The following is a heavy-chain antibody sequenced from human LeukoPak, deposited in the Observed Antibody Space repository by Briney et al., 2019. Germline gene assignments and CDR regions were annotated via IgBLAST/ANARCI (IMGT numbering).Heavy chain of an antibody. Sequence: PGGSLRLSCAASGFTFSSYGMHWVRQAPGKGLEWVANIKQDGSEKYYVDSVKGRFTISRDNAKNSLYLQMNSLRAEDTAVYYCARDPYFSFDYWGQGTLVTVSS. CDR2: IKQDGSEK. D-gene: IGHD2/OR15-2a*01. CDR3: ARDPYFSFDY. CDR1: GFTFSSYG. J-gene: IGHJ4*02. V-gene: IGHV3-7*04.